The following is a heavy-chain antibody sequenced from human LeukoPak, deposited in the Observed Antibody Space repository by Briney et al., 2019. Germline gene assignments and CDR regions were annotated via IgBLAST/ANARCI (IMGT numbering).Heavy chain of an antibody. D-gene: IGHD4-17*01. J-gene: IGHJ3*02. Sequence: ASVKVSCKASGYTFTSYGISWVRQAPGQGNEWMGWITAYNGNTNYAQKLQGRVTMTTDTSTSTAYMELMSLRSDDTAVYYCARVAYGDYVGAFDIWGQGTMVTVSS. CDR3: ARVAYGDYVGAFDI. V-gene: IGHV1-18*01. CDR1: GYTFTSYG. CDR2: ITAYNGNT.